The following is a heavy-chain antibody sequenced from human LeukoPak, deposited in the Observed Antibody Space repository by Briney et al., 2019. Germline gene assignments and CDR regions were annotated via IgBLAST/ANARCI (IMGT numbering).Heavy chain of an antibody. J-gene: IGHJ4*02. CDR1: GFTFSSYD. V-gene: IGHV3-13*01. Sequence: GGSLRLSCAASGFTFSSYDMHWVRQVLGKGLEWVSGINNVGDTYYPDSVKGRFTVSREDAKNSFYLQMNSLRVGDTAVYYCARRLQGVGFDYWGQGILVSVSS. CDR2: INNVGDT. CDR3: ARRLQGVGFDY. D-gene: IGHD2-15*01.